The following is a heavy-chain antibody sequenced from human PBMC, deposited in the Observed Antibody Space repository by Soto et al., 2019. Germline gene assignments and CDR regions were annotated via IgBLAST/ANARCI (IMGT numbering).Heavy chain of an antibody. Sequence: SGRTLVNPTQTLTLTFTFSGFSLITSGMCVSWIRQPPGKALEWLARIDWDDDKYYSTSLKTRLTISKDTSKNQVVLTMTNMDPVDTATYYCARNLGISGTTYGYFDYWGQGTLVTVSS. J-gene: IGHJ4*02. D-gene: IGHD1-7*01. CDR1: GFSLITSGMC. CDR2: IDWDDDK. CDR3: ARNLGISGTTYGYFDY. V-gene: IGHV2-70*11.